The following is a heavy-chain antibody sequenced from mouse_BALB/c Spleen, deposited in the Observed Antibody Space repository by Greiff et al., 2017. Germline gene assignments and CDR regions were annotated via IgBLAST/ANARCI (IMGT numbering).Heavy chain of an antibody. CDR1: GYSITSGYY. Sequence: EVKLEESGPGLVKPSPSLSLTCTVTGYSITSGYYWNWIRQFPGNKLEWMGYISYDGSTNYNPTLKNRISITRDTSKNQFFLKLNSVTTEDTATYYCAGGNGYCYAMDYWGQGTSVTVSS. D-gene: IGHD2-3*01. CDR2: ISYDGST. CDR3: AGGNGYCYAMDY. J-gene: IGHJ4*01. V-gene: IGHV3-6*02.